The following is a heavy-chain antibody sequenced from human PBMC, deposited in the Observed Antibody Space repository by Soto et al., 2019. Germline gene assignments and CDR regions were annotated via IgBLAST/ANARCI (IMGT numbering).Heavy chain of an antibody. CDR3: VRDVASPGISGSWGAFDL. V-gene: IGHV4-4*07. CDR1: GGSMNNYF. CDR2: IYSSGST. J-gene: IGHJ3*01. Sequence: KPSETLSLTCTVSGGSMNNYFCTWSRQSAGRGLEWIGRIYSSGSTVYNASLKSRLTMSVDTSKSQFSLKLTSVTAADTAVYYCVRDVASPGISGSWGAFDLWGQGTMVTVSS. D-gene: IGHD1-20*01.